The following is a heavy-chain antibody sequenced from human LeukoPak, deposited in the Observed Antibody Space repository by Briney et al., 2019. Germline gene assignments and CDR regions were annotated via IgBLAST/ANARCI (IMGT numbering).Heavy chain of an antibody. CDR1: GFTFSSYW. V-gene: IGHV3-74*01. CDR3: VCPIDGGKGPFDY. D-gene: IGHD4-23*01. CDR2: INTDGSST. J-gene: IGHJ4*02. Sequence: GGSLRLSCAASGFTFSSYWMHWVRQAPGKGLVWVSRINTDGSSTSYADSVKGRFTISRDNAKNTLYLQMNSLRAEDTAVYYCVCPIDGGKGPFDYWGQGTLVTVSS.